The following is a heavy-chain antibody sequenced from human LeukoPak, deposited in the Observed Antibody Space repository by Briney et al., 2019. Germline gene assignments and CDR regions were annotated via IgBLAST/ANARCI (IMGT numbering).Heavy chain of an antibody. D-gene: IGHD1-1*01. CDR1: GYTFTGYY. V-gene: IGHV1-2*02. CDR3: ARAYYNWNDGCLDY. J-gene: IGHJ4*02. Sequence: ASVKVSCKASGYTFTGYYMHWVRQAPGQGLEWMGWINPNSGGTNYAQKFQGRVTMTRDASISTAYMELSRLRSDDTAVYYCARAYYNWNDGCLDYWGQGTLVTVSS. CDR2: INPNSGGT.